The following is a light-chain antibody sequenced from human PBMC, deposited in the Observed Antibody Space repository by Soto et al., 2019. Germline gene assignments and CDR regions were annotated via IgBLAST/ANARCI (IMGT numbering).Light chain of an antibody. Sequence: DIQMTQSPSSLSASVGDRVTITCQASQDINNYLNWYQQRPGKPPKLLIYDASTLETGVPSRFSGSGSGTYFTLTITSLQPEAIATYYCQQFANLPLFTFGPGTKVHI. V-gene: IGKV1-33*01. CDR2: DAS. CDR3: QQFANLPLFT. CDR1: QDINNY. J-gene: IGKJ3*01.